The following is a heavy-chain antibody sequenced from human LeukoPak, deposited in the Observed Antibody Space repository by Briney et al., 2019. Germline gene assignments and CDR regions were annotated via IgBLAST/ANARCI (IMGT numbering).Heavy chain of an antibody. D-gene: IGHD6-13*01. CDR1: GFTFSSYW. CDR2: IKQDGSEK. Sequence: GGSLRLSCAASGFTFSSYWMSWVRQAPGKGLEWVANIKQDGSEKYYVDSVKGRFTISRDNAKNSLYLQMNSLRAEDTAVYYCARGGVRSSSWYRYWGQGTLVTVSS. CDR3: ARGGVRSSSWYRY. J-gene: IGHJ4*02. V-gene: IGHV3-7*01.